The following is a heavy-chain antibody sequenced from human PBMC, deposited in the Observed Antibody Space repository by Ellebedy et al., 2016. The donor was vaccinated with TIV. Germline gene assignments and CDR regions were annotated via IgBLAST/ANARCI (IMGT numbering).Heavy chain of an antibody. D-gene: IGHD5-18*01. J-gene: IGHJ5*02. V-gene: IGHV1-18*01. Sequence: ASVKVSCKASGYTFTSYGVSWVRQAPGQGLEWMGWISPYSGNTKYPQKLQGRVTMTADTSTSTAYMELRSLRSDDTAVYYCARGGNTAMVIDGFDPWGQGTLVTVSS. CDR3: ARGGNTAMVIDGFDP. CDR1: GYTFTSYG. CDR2: ISPYSGNT.